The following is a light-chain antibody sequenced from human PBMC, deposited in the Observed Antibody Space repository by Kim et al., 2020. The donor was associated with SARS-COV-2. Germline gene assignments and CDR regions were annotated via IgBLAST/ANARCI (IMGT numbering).Light chain of an antibody. CDR2: ADN. V-gene: IGLV6-57*03. Sequence: GKTVTIACTRSSGSFASNYVQWYQQRPGSAPTTVIYADNQRPSGVPDRFSGSIDSSSNSASLTISGLKTEDEADYYCQSYDSTNVVFGGGTQLTVL. J-gene: IGLJ2*01. CDR3: QSYDSTNVV. CDR1: SGSFASNY.